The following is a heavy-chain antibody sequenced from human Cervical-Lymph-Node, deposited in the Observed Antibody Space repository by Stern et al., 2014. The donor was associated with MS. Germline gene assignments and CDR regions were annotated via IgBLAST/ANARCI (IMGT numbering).Heavy chain of an antibody. CDR2: ITYNGGST. CDR3: ARAFCTGGVCYSFPFYGMDV. CDR1: GFIFDDYG. Sequence: EVQLVESGGGVVRPGGSLRLSCAASGFIFDDYGMRWVRQVPGQGPEWVSAITYNGGSTDYAASVKGRFPISRDNAKKSLYLRMNSLRVEDTAVYHCARAFCTGGVCYSFPFYGMDVWGQGTTVTVSS. J-gene: IGHJ6*02. V-gene: IGHV3-20*01. D-gene: IGHD2-8*02.